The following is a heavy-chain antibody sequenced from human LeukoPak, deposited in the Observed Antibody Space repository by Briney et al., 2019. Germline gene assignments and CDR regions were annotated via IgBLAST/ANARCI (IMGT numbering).Heavy chain of an antibody. V-gene: IGHV3-53*01. CDR3: ARADGYYDILTGYSHVGIDY. Sequence: GGSLRLSCAASGFTVSSNYMSWVRQAPGKGLEWVSVIYSGGSTYYADSVKGRFTISRDNSKNTLYLQMNSLRAEDTAVYYRARADGYYDILTGYSHVGIDYWGQGTLVTVSS. J-gene: IGHJ4*02. CDR2: IYSGGST. D-gene: IGHD3-9*01. CDR1: GFTVSSNY.